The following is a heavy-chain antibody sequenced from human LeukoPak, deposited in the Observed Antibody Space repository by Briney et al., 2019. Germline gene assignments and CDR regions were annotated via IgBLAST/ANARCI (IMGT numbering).Heavy chain of an antibody. CDR1: GYSISSGYY. Sequence: SETLSLTCTVSGYSISSGYYWGWIRQPPGKGLEWIGSIYHSGSTYYNPSLKSRVTISVDTSKNQFSLNLRSVTAADTAMYYCAGRQWLGQGVDFWGQGILVTVSS. V-gene: IGHV4-38-2*02. D-gene: IGHD6-19*01. CDR3: AGRQWLGQGVDF. CDR2: IYHSGST. J-gene: IGHJ4*02.